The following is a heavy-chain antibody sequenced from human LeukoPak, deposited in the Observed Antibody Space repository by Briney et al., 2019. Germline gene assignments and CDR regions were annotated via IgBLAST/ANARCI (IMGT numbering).Heavy chain of an antibody. CDR3: ARGYYDSGGYPRTDDYYFDY. J-gene: IGHJ4*02. Sequence: KPSETLSLTCTVSGGSISSYYWSWIRQPPGKGLEWIGYIYYSGSTNYNPSLKSRVTISVDTSKNQFSLKLSSVTAADTAVYYCARGYYDSGGYPRTDDYYFDYWGQGTLVTVSS. CDR1: GGSISSYY. D-gene: IGHD3-22*01. V-gene: IGHV4-59*01. CDR2: IYYSGST.